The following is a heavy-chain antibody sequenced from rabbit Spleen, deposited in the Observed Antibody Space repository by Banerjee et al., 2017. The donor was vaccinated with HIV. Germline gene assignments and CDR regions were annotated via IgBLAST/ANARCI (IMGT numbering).Heavy chain of an antibody. Sequence: QSLEESGGDLVKPGASLTLTCTASGFSFSSRYYMCWVRQAPGKGLEWIACIKTSSGSTYYASWVNGRFTISKTSSTTVTLQMTSLTAADTATYFCARETSSGWGVVSYYFSLWGQGTLVTVS. J-gene: IGHJ4*01. CDR2: IKTSSGST. D-gene: IGHD4-1*01. V-gene: IGHV1S40*01. CDR3: ARETSSGWGVVSYYFSL. CDR1: GFSFSSRYY.